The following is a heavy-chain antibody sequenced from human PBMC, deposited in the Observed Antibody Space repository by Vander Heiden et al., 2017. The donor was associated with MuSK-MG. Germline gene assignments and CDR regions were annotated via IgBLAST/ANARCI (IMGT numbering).Heavy chain of an antibody. CDR1: GYSFTSYW. CDR2: IDPSDSYT. Sequence: EVQLVQSGAEVKKPGESLRISCKGSGYSFTSYWISWVRQMPGKGLEWMGRIDPSDSYTNYSPSFQGHVTISADKSISTAYLQWSSLKASDTAMYYCARRGGGGSGSYYFGYYYYGMDVWGQGTTVTVSS. J-gene: IGHJ6*02. D-gene: IGHD3-10*01. CDR3: ARRGGGGSGSYYFGYYYYGMDV. V-gene: IGHV5-10-1*01.